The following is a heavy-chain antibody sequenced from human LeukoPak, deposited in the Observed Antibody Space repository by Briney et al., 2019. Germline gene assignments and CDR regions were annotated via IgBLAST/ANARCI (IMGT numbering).Heavy chain of an antibody. CDR3: ARNRWFGELSGGMDV. D-gene: IGHD3-10*01. V-gene: IGHV3-21*01. CDR2: ISSSSSYI. CDR1: GFTFSSYS. Sequence: PGGSLRLSCAASGFTFSSYSMNWVRQAPGKGLEWVSSISSSSSYIYYADSVKGRFTISRDNAKNSLYLQMNSLRAEDTAVYYCARNRWFGELSGGMDVWGQGTTVTVSS. J-gene: IGHJ6*02.